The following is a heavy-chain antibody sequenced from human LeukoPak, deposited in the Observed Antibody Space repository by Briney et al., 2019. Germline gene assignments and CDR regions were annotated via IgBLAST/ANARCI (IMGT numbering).Heavy chain of an antibody. D-gene: IGHD2-15*01. V-gene: IGHV5-51*01. CDR2: IYPGDCDT. CDR3: ARAPLYCSDGSCYGDFDY. CDR1: GYHFTSYW. Sequence: GEALKISLKGSGYHFTSYWNGWGRPMPGKGLEGMGIIYPGDCDTRYSPSFQGQVTISADQSISTAYLQWSSLKASDTAIYYCARAPLYCSDGSCYGDFDYWGQGTLVSVSS. J-gene: IGHJ4*02.